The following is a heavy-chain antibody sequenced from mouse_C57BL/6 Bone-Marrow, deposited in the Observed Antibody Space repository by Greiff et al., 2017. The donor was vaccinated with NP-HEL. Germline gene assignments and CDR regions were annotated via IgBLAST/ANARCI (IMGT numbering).Heavy chain of an antibody. J-gene: IGHJ2*01. CDR3: ARGVYYFDY. CDR1: GFTFSDYG. CDR2: ISSGSSTI. Sequence: EVKLMESGGGLVKPGGSLKLSCAASGFTFSDYGMHWVRQAPEKGLEWVAYISSGSSTIYYADTVKGRFTISRDNAKNTLFLQLTSLRSEYTAMYYCARGVYYFDYWGQGTTLTVSS. V-gene: IGHV5-17*01.